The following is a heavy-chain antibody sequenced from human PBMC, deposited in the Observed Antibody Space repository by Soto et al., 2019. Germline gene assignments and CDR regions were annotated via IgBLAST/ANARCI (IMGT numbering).Heavy chain of an antibody. CDR3: ARQENDSSGYFVS. CDR1: GGPISSSSYY. D-gene: IGHD3-22*01. Sequence: PSETLSLTCTVSGGPISSSSYYWGWIRQPPGKGLEWIGSIYYSGSTYYNPSLKSRVTISVDTSKNQFSLKLSSVTAADTAVYYCARQENDSSGYFVSWGEGLLVTVSS. J-gene: IGHJ4*02. CDR2: IYYSGST. V-gene: IGHV4-39*01.